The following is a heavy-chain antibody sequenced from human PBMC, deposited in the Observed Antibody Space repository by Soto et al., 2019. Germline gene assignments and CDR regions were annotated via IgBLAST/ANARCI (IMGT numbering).Heavy chain of an antibody. Sequence: PSETLSLTCTVSGGSISSSSYYWGWIRQPPGKGLEWIGYINYSGITNYNPSLKSRVTISVDTHKNQFSLKLSSVTAADTAVYYCAREWAEAAPYYYYYGMDVWGQGTTVTVSS. V-gene: IGHV4-61*01. CDR2: INYSGIT. D-gene: IGHD1-26*01. CDR3: AREWAEAAPYYYYYGMDV. CDR1: GGSISSSSYY. J-gene: IGHJ6*02.